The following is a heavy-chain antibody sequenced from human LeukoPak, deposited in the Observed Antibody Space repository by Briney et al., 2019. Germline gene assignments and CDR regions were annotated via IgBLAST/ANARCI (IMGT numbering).Heavy chain of an antibody. CDR3: ARLPYCAGDCYGY. J-gene: IGHJ4*02. D-gene: IGHD2-21*02. V-gene: IGHV4-59*08. CDR2: VSYSGST. Sequence: SETLSLTCSVSGGSISSYYWSWIRQPPGKGLEWIGYVSYSGSTNYNPSLKSRVTISVDTSKNQFSLRLNSVTAADTAVYYCARLPYCAGDCYGYWRQGILVTVSS. CDR1: GGSISSYY.